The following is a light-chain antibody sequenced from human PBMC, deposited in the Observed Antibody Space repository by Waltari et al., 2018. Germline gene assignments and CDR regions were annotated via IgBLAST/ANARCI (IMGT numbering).Light chain of an antibody. CDR1: ISNIVRTT. J-gene: IGLJ2*01. CDR2: SDN. Sequence: QSVLTQSPSASGTPGLSVTCSCSGSISNIVRTTVHWYQLLPGVAPKLLIYSDNQRPSGVPDRFSGSRSGNSASLAISGLQSEDEANYYCAAWDDSLNVIFGGGTKVTVL. CDR3: AAWDDSLNVI. V-gene: IGLV1-44*01.